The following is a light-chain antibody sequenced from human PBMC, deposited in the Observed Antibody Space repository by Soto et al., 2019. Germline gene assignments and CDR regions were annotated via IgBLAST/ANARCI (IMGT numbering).Light chain of an antibody. CDR2: KAS. CDR3: QHYYTYSRT. V-gene: IGKV1-5*03. J-gene: IGKJ1*01. Sequence: DIQMTQSPSTLSASEVDRVTITCRASQSISNWLAWYQQKPGKAPKLLIYKASTLASGVPSRFSGIISGTEFTLAISSLQPDDFATYYCQHYYTYSRTFGQGTRVEVK. CDR1: QSISNW.